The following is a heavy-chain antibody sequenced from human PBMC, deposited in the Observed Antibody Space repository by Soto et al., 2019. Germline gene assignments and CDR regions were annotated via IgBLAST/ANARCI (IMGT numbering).Heavy chain of an antibody. Sequence: GGSLRLSCAASGFTFSSYGMHWVRQAPGKGLEWVAVISYDGSNKYYADSVKGRFTISRDNSKNTLYLQMNSLRAEDTAVYYCAKDHHGRIAVAGTLDYWGQGTLVTVSS. V-gene: IGHV3-30*18. CDR3: AKDHHGRIAVAGTLDY. CDR2: ISYDGSNK. D-gene: IGHD6-19*01. CDR1: GFTFSSYG. J-gene: IGHJ4*02.